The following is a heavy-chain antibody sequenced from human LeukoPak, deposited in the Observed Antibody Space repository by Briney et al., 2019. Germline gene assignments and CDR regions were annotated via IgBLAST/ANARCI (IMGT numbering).Heavy chain of an antibody. J-gene: IGHJ4*02. Sequence: ASVKVSCKASGYTFTSYGISWVRQAPGQGREWMGWISAYNGNTNYAQKLQGRVTMTTDTSTSTAYMELRSLRSDDTAVYYCARDIWFGASVHPYYFDYWGQGTLVTVSS. CDR3: ARDIWFGASVHPYYFDY. D-gene: IGHD3-10*01. V-gene: IGHV1-18*01. CDR2: ISAYNGNT. CDR1: GYTFTSYG.